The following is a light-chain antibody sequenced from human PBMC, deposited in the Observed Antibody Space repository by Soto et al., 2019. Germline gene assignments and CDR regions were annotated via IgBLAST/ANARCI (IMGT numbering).Light chain of an antibody. Sequence: EIVMTQSPASLSVSPGERATLSCRAAQNVGRDLAWYQQKPGQAPRLLIYGASTRATGIPARFTGSGSGTDFTLTISRLEPEDFAVYYCQQYGSSPRITFGQGTRLEIK. CDR2: GAS. J-gene: IGKJ5*01. CDR1: QNVGRD. V-gene: IGKV3-20*01. CDR3: QQYGSSPRIT.